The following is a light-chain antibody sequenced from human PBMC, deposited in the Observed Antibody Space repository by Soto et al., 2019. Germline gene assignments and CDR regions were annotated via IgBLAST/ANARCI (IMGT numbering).Light chain of an antibody. J-gene: IGKJ4*01. CDR3: LQYGSSPLT. CDR2: GAS. V-gene: IGKV3-20*01. CDR1: QSISSSY. Sequence: EIVLTQSPGTLSLSPGERATLSCRDSQSISSSYLAWYQQKLGQAPRLLIYGASSRATGIPDRFSGSGSGTDFTLTISILEPEDFAVYYCLQYGSSPLTFGGGTKVEIK.